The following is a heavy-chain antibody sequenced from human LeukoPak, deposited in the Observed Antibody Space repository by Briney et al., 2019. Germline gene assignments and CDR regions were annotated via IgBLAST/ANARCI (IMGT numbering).Heavy chain of an antibody. J-gene: IGHJ4*02. V-gene: IGHV4-34*01. CDR1: GGSFSGYY. Sequence: SETLSLTCAVYGGSFSGYYWSWIRQPPGKGLEWIGEINHSGSTNYNPSLKSRVTISVDTSKNQFSLKLSSVTAADTAVYYCARRRGNLAARLDYWGRGTLVTVSS. CDR3: ARRRGNLAARLDY. D-gene: IGHD6-6*01. CDR2: INHSGST.